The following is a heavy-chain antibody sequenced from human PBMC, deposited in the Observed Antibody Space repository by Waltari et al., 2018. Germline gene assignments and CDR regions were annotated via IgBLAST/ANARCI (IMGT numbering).Heavy chain of an antibody. V-gene: IGHV3-74*01. J-gene: IGHJ3*01. CDR2: INPDGMTR. Sequence: EVQVVESGGGLAQLGGSVRLSCAASGSTFGRRWMHWVRQAPGKGLVWVSRINPDGMTRDYADSVESRFTISRDNAQNTLYLQLNNLRVDDTAIYYCARELRGDNDLWGQGTMVTVSS. D-gene: IGHD3-9*01. CDR1: GSTFGRRW. CDR3: ARELRGDNDL.